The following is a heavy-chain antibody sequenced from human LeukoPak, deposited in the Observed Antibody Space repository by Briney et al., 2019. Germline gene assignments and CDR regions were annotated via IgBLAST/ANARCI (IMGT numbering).Heavy chain of an antibody. CDR2: ISSSGSTI. CDR3: ARGPYASGTYGRRGWVHYMDV. V-gene: IGHV3-48*03. Sequence: PGGSLRLSCPASGFTFSSYEMNWVRQAPGKGLEWVSYISSSGSTIYYADSVKGRFTISRDNAKNSLYLQMNSLRAEDTAVYYCARGPYASGTYGRRGWVHYMDVWGKGTTVTISS. D-gene: IGHD3-10*01. J-gene: IGHJ6*03. CDR1: GFTFSSYE.